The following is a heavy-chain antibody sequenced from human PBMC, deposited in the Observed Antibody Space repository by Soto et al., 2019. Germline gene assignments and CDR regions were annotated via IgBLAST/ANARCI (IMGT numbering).Heavy chain of an antibody. D-gene: IGHD2-2*01. J-gene: IGHJ4*02. CDR2: IKSESDGGTT. V-gene: IGHV3-15*01. CDR3: TTNNAPSCGSMSCYRPF. CDR1: GFTFSNAW. Sequence: EVQLVDSGGGLVKPGGSFRLSCAASGFTFSNAWMTWVRQAPGKGLECVGRIKSESDGGTTDYAAPVNGRFTISRDDSKNTLYLQMDSLKAEDTGIYYCTTNNAPSCGSMSCYRPFWGQGTLVTVSS.